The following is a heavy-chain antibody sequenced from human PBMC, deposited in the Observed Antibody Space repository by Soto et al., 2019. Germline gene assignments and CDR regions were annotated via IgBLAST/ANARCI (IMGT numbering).Heavy chain of an antibody. CDR3: ARVQTTANPSPFYYYGMDF. D-gene: IGHD4-17*01. J-gene: IGHJ6*02. CDR2: IIPIFGTA. Sequence: GASVKVSCKASGGTFSSYAISWVRQAPGQGLEWMGGIIPIFGTANYAQKFQGRVTITADESTSTAYMELSSLRSEDTAVYYCARVQTTANPSPFYYYGMDFWGQGTTVTVSS. CDR1: GGTFSSYA. V-gene: IGHV1-69*13.